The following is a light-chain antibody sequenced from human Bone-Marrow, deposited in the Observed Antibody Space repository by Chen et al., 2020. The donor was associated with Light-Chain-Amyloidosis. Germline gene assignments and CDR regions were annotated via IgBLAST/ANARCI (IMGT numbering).Light chain of an antibody. Sequence: QSALTQPASVSGSPGQSITISCTGTSSDVGGDNHVSWYQQHPDKAPKLMIYEVTNRPSWVLDRFTGSKSDNTASLTISGLQPEDEAEYFCSSYTITNTLVFGSGTSVTVL. CDR3: SSYTITNTLV. J-gene: IGLJ1*01. CDR2: EVT. V-gene: IGLV2-14*01. CDR1: SSDVGGDNH.